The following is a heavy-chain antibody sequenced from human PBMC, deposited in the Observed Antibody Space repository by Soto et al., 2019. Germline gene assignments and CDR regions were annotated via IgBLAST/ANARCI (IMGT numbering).Heavy chain of an antibody. J-gene: IGHJ6*03. V-gene: IGHV3-11*01. CDR1: GFTFSDYY. CDR3: ARVPMEHYGSGDHYYYYYYMDV. Sequence: GGSLRLSCAASGFTFSDYYMSWIRQAPGKGLEWVSYISSSGSTIYYADSVKGRFTISRDNAKNSLYLQMNSLRAEDTAVYYCARVPMEHYGSGDHYYYYYYMDVWGKGTTVTVSS. CDR2: ISSSGSTI. D-gene: IGHD3-10*01.